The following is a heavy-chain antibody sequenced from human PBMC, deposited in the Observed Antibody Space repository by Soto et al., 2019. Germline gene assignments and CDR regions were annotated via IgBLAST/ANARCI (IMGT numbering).Heavy chain of an antibody. J-gene: IGHJ4*02. CDR1: GFTFSGYV. Sequence: QPGGSLRLSCSASGFTFSGYVMNWVRQAPGMGLECVSSVSSHGGSTYYADSVKGRFTISRDNSKNTLYLQMSSLRPEDTAVYYFMTVDTTIIGGRYFDYWGQGTLVTVSS. CDR2: VSSHGGST. V-gene: IGHV3-64D*06. D-gene: IGHD5-18*01. CDR3: MTVDTTIIGGRYFDY.